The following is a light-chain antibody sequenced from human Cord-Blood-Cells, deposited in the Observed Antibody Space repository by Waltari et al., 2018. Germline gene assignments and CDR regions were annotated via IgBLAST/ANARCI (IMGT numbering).Light chain of an antibody. CDR2: DAS. V-gene: IGKV1-5*01. Sequence: DIQMTQSPSPLSASVGERVTITCRASQSISSRLAWYQQKPGKGPKLLIYDASSLESGVASRLSGSGSGTEFTLTISSLQPDEFATYYCQQYNSYSPRTFGQGTKVEIK. CDR3: QQYNSYSPRT. CDR1: QSISSR. J-gene: IGKJ1*01.